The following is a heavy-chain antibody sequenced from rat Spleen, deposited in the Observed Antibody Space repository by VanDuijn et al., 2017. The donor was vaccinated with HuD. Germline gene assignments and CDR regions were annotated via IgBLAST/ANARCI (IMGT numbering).Heavy chain of an antibody. J-gene: IGHJ1*01. Sequence: EVQLVESGGGLVQPGRSLKLSCAASGFTFSNYGMHWIRQAPTKGLEWVASISPSGGSTYYRDSVKGRFTISRDNAKSTLYLQMDRLRSEDTATYYWATDGFDYSGEDWYFDFWGPGTMVTVSS. D-gene: IGHD1-1*01. CDR1: GFTFSNYG. CDR3: ATDGFDYSGEDWYFDF. CDR2: ISPSGGST. V-gene: IGHV5-19*01.